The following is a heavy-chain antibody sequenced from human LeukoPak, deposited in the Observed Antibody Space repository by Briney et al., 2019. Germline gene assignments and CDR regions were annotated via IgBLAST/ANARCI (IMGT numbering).Heavy chain of an antibody. V-gene: IGHV3-23*01. CDR3: ARDGVSRDAFDI. D-gene: IGHD3-16*01. J-gene: IGHJ3*02. Sequence: GGSLRLSCAASGFIFRSYAMSWVRQAPGKGLEWVSSISSSGGRTFYADSVKGRFTISRDNSKNTLYLQMNSLRAEDTAVYYCARDGVSRDAFDIWGQGTMVTVSS. CDR2: ISSSGGRT. CDR1: GFIFRSYA.